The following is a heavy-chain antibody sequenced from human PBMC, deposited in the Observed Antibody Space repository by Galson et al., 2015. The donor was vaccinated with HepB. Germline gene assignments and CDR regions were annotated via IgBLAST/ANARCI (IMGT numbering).Heavy chain of an antibody. Sequence: SLRLSCAASGFTFSSYAMHWVRQAPGKGLEWVAVISYDGSNKYYADSVKGRFTISRDNSKNTLYLQMNSLRAEDTAVYYCAKDWGVVVVAAGDYWGQGTLVTVSS. J-gene: IGHJ4*02. CDR2: ISYDGSNK. CDR1: GFTFSSYA. D-gene: IGHD2-15*01. CDR3: AKDWGVVVVAAGDY. V-gene: IGHV3-30-3*01.